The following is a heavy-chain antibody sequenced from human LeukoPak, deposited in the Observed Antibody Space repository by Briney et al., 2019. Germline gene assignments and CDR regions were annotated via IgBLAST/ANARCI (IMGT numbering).Heavy chain of an antibody. J-gene: IGHJ4*02. D-gene: IGHD6-13*01. V-gene: IGHV4-59*11. Sequence: SETLSLTCTVSGGSISSHYWSWIRQPPGKGLEWIGYIYYSGSTNYNPSLKSRVTISVDTSKNQFSLKLSSVTAADTAVYYCARLGEGSWYGYWSQGTLVTVSS. CDR2: IYYSGST. CDR3: ARLGEGSWYGY. CDR1: GGSISSHY.